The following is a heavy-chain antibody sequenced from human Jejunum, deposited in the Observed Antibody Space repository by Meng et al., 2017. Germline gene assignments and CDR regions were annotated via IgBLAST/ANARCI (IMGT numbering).Heavy chain of an antibody. CDR3: ARSRGALANCDY. CDR2: MKPNSVTT. Sequence: QVQLVQSGAVVKNPAASVKVSCKGAGYTFTGYDINWVRQATGQGLEWLGWMKPNSVTTGYAQKFQGRVTLTWDTSISTAYMELSSLRSDDTAVYYCARSRGALANCDYWGQGTLVTVSS. D-gene: IGHD1-26*01. V-gene: IGHV1-8*01. CDR1: GYTFTGYD. J-gene: IGHJ4*02.